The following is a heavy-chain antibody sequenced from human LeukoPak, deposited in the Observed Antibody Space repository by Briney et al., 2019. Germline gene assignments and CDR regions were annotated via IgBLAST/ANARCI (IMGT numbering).Heavy chain of an antibody. V-gene: IGHV4-34*01. D-gene: IGHD3-3*01. CDR2: INHSGST. J-gene: IGHJ4*02. CDR1: GGSFSGYY. CDR3: ARANWIFGVASIGFGY. Sequence: SETLSLTCAVYGGSFSGYYWSWIRQPPGKGLEWIGEINHSGSTNYNPSLKSRVTISVDTSKNQFSLKLSSVTAADTAVYYCARANWIFGVASIGFGYWGQGTLVTVSS.